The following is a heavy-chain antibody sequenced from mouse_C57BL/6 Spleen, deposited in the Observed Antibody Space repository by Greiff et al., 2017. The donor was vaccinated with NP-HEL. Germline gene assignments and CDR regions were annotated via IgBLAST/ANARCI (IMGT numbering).Heavy chain of an antibody. CDR1: GFNIKDYY. D-gene: IGHD1-1*01. J-gene: IGHJ3*01. Sequence: VQLQQSGAELVKPGASVKLSCTASGFNIKDYYMHWVKQRPEQGLEWIGRIDPEDGETKYDPKFQGKATITADTSSNTAYLQLSSLTSEDTAVYYCARSITSGFAYWGQGTLVTVSA. CDR2: IDPEDGET. V-gene: IGHV14-2*01. CDR3: ARSITSGFAY.